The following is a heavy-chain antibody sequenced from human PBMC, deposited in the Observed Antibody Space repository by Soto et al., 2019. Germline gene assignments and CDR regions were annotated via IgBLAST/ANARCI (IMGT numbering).Heavy chain of an antibody. Sequence: ASVKVSCKASGYTFTSYGISWVRQAPGQGLEWMGWISAYNGNTNYAQKLQGRVTMTTDTSTSTAYMELRSLRSDDTAVYYCARVGDYYDSSGYPSSWGQGTLVTVSS. CDR2: ISAYNGNT. CDR3: ARVGDYYDSSGYPSS. J-gene: IGHJ5*02. D-gene: IGHD3-22*01. V-gene: IGHV1-18*01. CDR1: GYTFTSYG.